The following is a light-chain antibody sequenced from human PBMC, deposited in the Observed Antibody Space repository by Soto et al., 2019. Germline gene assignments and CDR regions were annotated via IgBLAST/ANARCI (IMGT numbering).Light chain of an antibody. J-gene: IGLJ1*01. V-gene: IGLV1-51*02. CDR2: END. Sequence: QSVLTQPPSVSAAPGQKVTISCSGSSSNIGNNYVSWYQRLPGRAPKLLIFENDKRPSGIPVRFSGSKSGSSATLGITGLQTGDEADYYCGNWDSSLLSFVFGTGPKVTVL. CDR3: GNWDSSLLSFV. CDR1: SSNIGNNY.